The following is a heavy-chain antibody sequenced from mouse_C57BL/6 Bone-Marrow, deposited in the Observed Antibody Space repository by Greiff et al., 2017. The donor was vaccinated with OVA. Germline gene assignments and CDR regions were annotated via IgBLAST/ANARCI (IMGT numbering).Heavy chain of an antibody. CDR2: IYTRSGNT. V-gene: IGHV1-81*01. Sequence: VQLQQSGAELARPGASVKLSCKASGYTFTSYGISWVKQRTGQGLEWIGEIYTRSGNTYYNEKFKGKATLTADKSSSTAYMDLRSLTAEDSAVYFCARKFHYYGIVLDYWGQGTTLTVSS. J-gene: IGHJ2*01. CDR3: ARKFHYYGIVLDY. CDR1: GYTFTSYG. D-gene: IGHD1-2*01.